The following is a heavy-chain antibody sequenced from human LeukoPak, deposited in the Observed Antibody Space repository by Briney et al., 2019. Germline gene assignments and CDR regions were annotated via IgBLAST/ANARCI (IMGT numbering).Heavy chain of an antibody. V-gene: IGHV1-69*04. CDR3: AREPKPDDYGDYSFWFDP. CDR2: IIPILGIA. D-gene: IGHD4-17*01. CDR1: GGTFSSYA. J-gene: IGHJ5*02. Sequence: SVKVSCKASGGTFSSYAISWVRQAPGQGLEWMGRIIPILGIANYAQKFQGRVTITADKSTSTAYMELSSLRSEDTAVYYCAREPKPDDYGDYSFWFDPWGQGTLVTVSS.